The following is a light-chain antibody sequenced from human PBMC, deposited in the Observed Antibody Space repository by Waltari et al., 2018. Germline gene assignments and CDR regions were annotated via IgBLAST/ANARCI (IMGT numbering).Light chain of an antibody. Sequence: QSVLTQPPSVSGAPGQRVTISCTGSSSNIGANYDVQWYQQLPGTAPKLLISANSNRPSGVPDRFSGSKSGTSASLAITGLQAEDEADYYCQSYDSSLSTVFGGGTKLTVL. J-gene: IGLJ2*01. CDR1: SSNIGANYD. V-gene: IGLV1-40*01. CDR2: ANS. CDR3: QSYDSSLSTV.